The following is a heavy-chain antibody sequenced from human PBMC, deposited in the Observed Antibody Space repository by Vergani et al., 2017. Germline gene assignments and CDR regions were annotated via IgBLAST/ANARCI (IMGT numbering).Heavy chain of an antibody. V-gene: IGHV3-30-3*01. CDR2: ISYDGSNK. Sequence: QVQLVESGGGVVQPGRSLRLSCAASGFTFSSYAMHWVRQAPGKGLEWVAVISYDGSNKYYADSVKGRFTISRDTSKNPLYLQMNSLRAEDTAVYYCARDQSSGWYGVVGYFDYWGQGTLVTVSS. D-gene: IGHD6-19*01. CDR3: ARDQSSGWYGVVGYFDY. J-gene: IGHJ4*02. CDR1: GFTFSSYA.